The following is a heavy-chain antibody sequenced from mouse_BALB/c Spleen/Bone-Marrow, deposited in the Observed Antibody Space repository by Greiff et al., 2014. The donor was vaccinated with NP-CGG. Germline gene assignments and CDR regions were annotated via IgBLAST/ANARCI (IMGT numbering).Heavy chain of an antibody. J-gene: IGHJ2*01. CDR1: GYTFSNYW. D-gene: IGHD3-1*01. CDR2: IYPGNSDT. CDR3: TALARSDFDY. Sequence: EVQLQQSGTVLARPGAAVKMSCKASGYTFSNYWMHWVKQRPGQGLKWIGTIYPGNSDTTYNQKFKGKAKLTAVTSTSTAYMELSSLTNEDSAVYYCTALARSDFDYWGQGTTLTVSS. V-gene: IGHV1-5*01.